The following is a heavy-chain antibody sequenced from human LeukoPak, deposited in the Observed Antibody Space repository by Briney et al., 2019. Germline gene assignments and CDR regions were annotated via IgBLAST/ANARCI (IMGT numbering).Heavy chain of an antibody. CDR3: ARSLNDFWSGYYTFDY. D-gene: IGHD3-3*01. CDR1: GGSISSYY. J-gene: IGHJ4*02. V-gene: IGHV4-4*07. Sequence: SGTLSLTCTVSGGSISSYYWSWIRQPAGKGLEWIGRIYTSGSTNYNPSLKSRVTMSVDTSKNQFSLKLSSVTAADTAVYYCARSLNDFWSGYYTFDYWGQGTLVTVSS. CDR2: IYTSGST.